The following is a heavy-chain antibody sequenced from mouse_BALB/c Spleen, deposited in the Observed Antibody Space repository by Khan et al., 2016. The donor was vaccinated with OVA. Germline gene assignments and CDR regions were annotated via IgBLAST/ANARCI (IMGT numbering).Heavy chain of an antibody. CDR3: ARVYGGDFDY. D-gene: IGHD1-1*02. CDR1: GYSITSDYA. V-gene: IGHV3-2*02. Sequence: EVQLVESGPGLVKPSQSLSLTCTVTGYSITSDYAWNWIRQFPGNNLEWMGFISYSGNTKYNPSLKSRFSITRDTSKNQFFLQLNSVTTEDTATYYCARVYGGDFDYWGQGTSLTVSS. CDR2: ISYSGNT. J-gene: IGHJ2*02.